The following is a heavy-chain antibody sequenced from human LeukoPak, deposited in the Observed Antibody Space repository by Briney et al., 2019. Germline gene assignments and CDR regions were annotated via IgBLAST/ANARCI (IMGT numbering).Heavy chain of an antibody. J-gene: IGHJ4*02. CDR2: VSPSSGGT. CDR1: GYTFTDYY. Sequence: ASVEVSCKASGYTFTDYYIRWVRQAPGQGLEWMGWVSPSSGGTLYAQEFQGRVTLTRDTSISTAYMELSSLRSDDTAVYFCAIRRRSGWPFDFWGQGSLVTVSS. CDR3: AIRRRSGWPFDF. D-gene: IGHD6-19*01. V-gene: IGHV1-2*02.